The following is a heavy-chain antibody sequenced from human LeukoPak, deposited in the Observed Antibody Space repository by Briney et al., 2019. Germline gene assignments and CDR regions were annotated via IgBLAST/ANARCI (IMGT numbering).Heavy chain of an antibody. V-gene: IGHV1-3*01. CDR3: ARDPRSGYHDY. Sequence: AASVKVSCKASGYTFTNYAIHWVRQAPGQRLEWMGWINAGDGNTKYSQNFQGKVTITRDTSASTAYMELSSLRSEDTAVYYCARDPRSGYHDYWGQGTLVTVSS. J-gene: IGHJ4*02. CDR1: GYTFTNYA. CDR2: INAGDGNT. D-gene: IGHD3-22*01.